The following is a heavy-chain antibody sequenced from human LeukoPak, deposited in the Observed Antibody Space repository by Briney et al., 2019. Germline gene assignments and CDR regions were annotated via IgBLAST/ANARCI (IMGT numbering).Heavy chain of an antibody. CDR3: ARDKEEVAHYDWFDP. Sequence: GASVKVSCKTSGYPFSSYYMHWVRQAPGQGLEWMGIFEPISGTKRVAEKFQGRVNMTRDTATSTVYMELSSLRPEDTAMYYCARDKEEVAHYDWFDPWGQGTQVIVSS. J-gene: IGHJ5*02. V-gene: IGHV1-46*01. CDR2: FEPISGTK. D-gene: IGHD3-10*01. CDR1: GYPFSSYY.